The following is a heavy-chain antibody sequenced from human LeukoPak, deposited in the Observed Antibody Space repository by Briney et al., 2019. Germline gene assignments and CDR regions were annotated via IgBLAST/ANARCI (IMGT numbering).Heavy chain of an antibody. J-gene: IGHJ5*02. CDR1: GFTFSSYA. CDR3: AKNPKRYSYGYFWFDP. D-gene: IGHD5-18*01. CDR2: ISGSGGST. V-gene: IGHV3-23*01. Sequence: GGSLRLSCAASGFTFSSYAMSWVRQAPGKGLEWVSAISGSGGSTYYADSVKGRFTISRDNSKHTVYLQMNSVRAEDTAVYYCAKNPKRYSYGYFWFDPWGQGTLVTVSS.